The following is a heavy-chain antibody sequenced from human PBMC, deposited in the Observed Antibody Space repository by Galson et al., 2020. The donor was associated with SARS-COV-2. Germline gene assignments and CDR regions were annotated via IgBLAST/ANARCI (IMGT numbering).Heavy chain of an antibody. CDR3: AKEYYYASSGPFDAFGL. J-gene: IGHJ3*01. CDR2: INTDGSNR. V-gene: IGHV3-74*01. CDR1: GFTFSSYW. D-gene: IGHD3-22*01. Sequence: GGSLRLSCAASGFTFSSYWMHWVRQAPGKGLVWVSRINTDGSNRCYADSVKGRFTISRDNAKNTLTLQMNSLRAEDTAMYYCAKEYYYASSGPFDAFGLWGQGNLVLVSS.